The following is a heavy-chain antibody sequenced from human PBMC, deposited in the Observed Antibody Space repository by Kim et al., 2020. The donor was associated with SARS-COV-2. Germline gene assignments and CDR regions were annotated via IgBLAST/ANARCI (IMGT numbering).Heavy chain of an antibody. V-gene: IGHV3-48*03. CDR3: ARGPITVFGVYFDY. Sequence: GGSLRLSCAASGFTFNSYEMNWGRQAPGKGLEWVSSISTSGSSTYYADSVKGRFTISRHNAKNALYLQMNSLRAEDTAVYYCARGPITVFGVYFDYWGQGTLLTVSS. J-gene: IGHJ4*02. CDR2: ISTSGSST. CDR1: GFTFNSYE. D-gene: IGHD3-3*01.